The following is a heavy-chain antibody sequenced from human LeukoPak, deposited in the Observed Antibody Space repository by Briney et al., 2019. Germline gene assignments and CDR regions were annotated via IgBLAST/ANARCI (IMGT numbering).Heavy chain of an antibody. V-gene: IGHV4-59*01. J-gene: IGHJ4*02. CDR2: IYYSGST. CDR3: ARGGNYGYGYFDY. CDR1: GGSISSYY. Sequence: SETLSLTCTVSGGSISSYYWSWIRQPPGKGLEWIGYIYYSGSTNYNPSLKSRVTISVDTSKNQFSLKLSSVTAADTAVYYCARGGNYGYGYFDYWGQGTLVTVSS. D-gene: IGHD5-18*01.